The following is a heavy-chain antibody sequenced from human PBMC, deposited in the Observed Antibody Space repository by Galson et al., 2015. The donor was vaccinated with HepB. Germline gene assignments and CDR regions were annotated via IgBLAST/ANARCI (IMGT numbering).Heavy chain of an antibody. CDR1: GFTFSDYY. J-gene: IGHJ6*03. Sequence: SLRLSCAASGFTFSDYYMSWIRQAPGKGLEWVSYISNSGTTIYYADSVKGRFTISRDNAKNSLYLQMNSLRVEDTAVYYCARDRPIHYGSGYMDVWGKGTTVTVSS. V-gene: IGHV3-11*01. CDR2: ISNSGTTI. D-gene: IGHD3-10*01. CDR3: ARDRPIHYGSGYMDV.